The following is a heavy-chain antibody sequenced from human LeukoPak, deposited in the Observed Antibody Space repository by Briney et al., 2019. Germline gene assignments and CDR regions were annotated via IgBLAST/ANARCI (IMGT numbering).Heavy chain of an antibody. J-gene: IGHJ4*02. CDR2: IRGSGGGT. CDR3: VKARMPHCGTDCLES. V-gene: IGHV3-23*01. CDR1: GFTFSNYG. Sequence: GESLRLSCAASGFTFSNYGMSWVCQGPGKGLEWVSVIRGSGGGTYYADSVKGRFTISRDNSKNTVYLQMNSLRAEDTAVYYCVKARMPHCGTDCLESWGQGTLVTVSS. D-gene: IGHD2-21*02.